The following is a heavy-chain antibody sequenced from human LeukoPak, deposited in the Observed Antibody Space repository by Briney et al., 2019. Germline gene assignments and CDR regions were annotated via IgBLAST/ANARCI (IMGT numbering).Heavy chain of an antibody. CDR1: GYTFIGYY. Sequence: ASVKVSCKASGYTFIGYYLHWVRQAPGQGLEWMGGINPHNGDTNYAQKFQGRVTMTRDTSITTAYMDLSRLKSDDTAVYYCATVRDIVVGGGPYYFDYWGQGTLVTVSS. D-gene: IGHD2-15*01. CDR3: ATVRDIVVGGGPYYFDY. J-gene: IGHJ4*02. V-gene: IGHV1-2*02. CDR2: INPHNGDT.